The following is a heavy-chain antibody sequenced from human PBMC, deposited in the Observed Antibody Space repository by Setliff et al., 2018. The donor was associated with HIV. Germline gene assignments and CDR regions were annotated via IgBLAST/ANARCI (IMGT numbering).Heavy chain of an antibody. D-gene: IGHD5-12*01. Sequence: PSETLSLTCTVSGGSISSGYYYWSWIRQPAGKGLEWIGRIYTSGSTNYNPSLKSRVTMSVDTSKNQFSLKVRYVTAADTAVYYCAREIWGQVAHVPYGMDVWGQGTTVTVSS. J-gene: IGHJ6*02. CDR3: AREIWGQVAHVPYGMDV. CDR2: IYTSGST. CDR1: GGSISSGYYY. V-gene: IGHV4-61*02.